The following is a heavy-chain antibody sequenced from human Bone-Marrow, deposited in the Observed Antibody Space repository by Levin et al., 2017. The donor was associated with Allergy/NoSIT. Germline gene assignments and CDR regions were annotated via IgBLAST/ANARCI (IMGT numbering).Heavy chain of an antibody. Sequence: SVKVSCKASGGTFSSYTISWVRQAPGQGLEWMGRIIPILGIANYAQKFQGRVTITADKSTSTAYMELSSLRSEDTAVYYCARDYTPIVATITARNWFDPWGQGTLVTVSS. CDR2: IIPILGIA. D-gene: IGHD5-12*01. V-gene: IGHV1-69*04. CDR3: ARDYTPIVATITARNWFDP. CDR1: GGTFSSYT. J-gene: IGHJ5*02.